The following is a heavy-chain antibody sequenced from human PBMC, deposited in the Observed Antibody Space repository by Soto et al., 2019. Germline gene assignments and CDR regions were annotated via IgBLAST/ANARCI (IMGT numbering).Heavy chain of an antibody. CDR1: GGTFSSYA. J-gene: IGHJ6*02. CDR2: IIPIFGTA. D-gene: IGHD4-17*01. Sequence: QVQLVQSGAEVKKPGSSVKVSCKASGGTFSSYAISWVRQAPGQGLEWMGGIIPIFGTANYAQTFQGRVTITADESTSTATMEMSRLRSEDTAVYYCARDSGGTTVAFRMNVWGQGTTVTVSS. CDR3: ARDSGGTTVAFRMNV. V-gene: IGHV1-69*01.